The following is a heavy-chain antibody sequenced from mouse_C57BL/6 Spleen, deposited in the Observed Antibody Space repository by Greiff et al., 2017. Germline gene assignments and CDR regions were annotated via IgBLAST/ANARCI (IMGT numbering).Heavy chain of an antibody. Sequence: QVQLQQPGAELVRPGTSVKLSCKASGYTFTSYWMHWVKQRPGQGLEWIGVIDPSDSYTNYNQQFKGKATLTVDTSSSTAYMQLSSLTSEDSAVYYCARRGYYYGSSYVYAMDYWGQGTSVTVSS. J-gene: IGHJ4*01. CDR2: IDPSDSYT. CDR3: ARRGYYYGSSYVYAMDY. V-gene: IGHV1-59*01. D-gene: IGHD1-1*01. CDR1: GYTFTSYW.